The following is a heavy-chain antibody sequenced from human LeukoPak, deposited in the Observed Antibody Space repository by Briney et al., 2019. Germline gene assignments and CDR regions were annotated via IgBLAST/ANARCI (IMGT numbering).Heavy chain of an antibody. CDR1: GYSISSGYY. CDR3: ASTVGWLQFGLAIYH. V-gene: IGHV4-38-2*02. CDR2: IYHSGST. J-gene: IGHJ5*02. Sequence: SETLSLTCTVSGYSISSGYYWGWIRQPPGKGLEWIGSIYHSGSTYYNPSLKSRVTISVDRSKNQFSLKLSSVTAADTATYYCASTVGWLQFGLAIYHWGQGTLVTVSS. D-gene: IGHD5-24*01.